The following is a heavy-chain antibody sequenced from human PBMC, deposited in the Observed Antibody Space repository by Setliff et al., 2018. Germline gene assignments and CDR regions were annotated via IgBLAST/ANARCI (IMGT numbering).Heavy chain of an antibody. CDR2: IFYSGST. D-gene: IGHD5-18*01. CDR3: ASTTYGYSYDY. CDR1: GGPISSSSYY. V-gene: IGHV4-39*07. J-gene: IGHJ4*02. Sequence: SETLSLTCTVSGGPISSSSYYWVWTRQPPGKGLEWIGNIFYSGSTYYNPSPKSRVTISIDTSKNQFSLKLSSVTAADTAVYFCASTTYGYSYDYWGQGTLVTVSS.